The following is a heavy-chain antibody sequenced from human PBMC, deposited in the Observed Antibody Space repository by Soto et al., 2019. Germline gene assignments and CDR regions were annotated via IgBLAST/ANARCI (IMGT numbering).Heavy chain of an antibody. CDR1: GYTFTSYA. D-gene: IGHD3-10*01. Sequence: ASVKVSCKAPGYTFTSYAMHWVRQAPGQRLEWMGWINAGNGNTKYSQKCQGRVTITRDTSASTAYMELSSLSAEDTAVYYCAKDRHYPRDYFHYWGQGTLVTVSS. V-gene: IGHV1-3*01. J-gene: IGHJ4*02. CDR2: INAGNGNT. CDR3: AKDRHYPRDYFHY.